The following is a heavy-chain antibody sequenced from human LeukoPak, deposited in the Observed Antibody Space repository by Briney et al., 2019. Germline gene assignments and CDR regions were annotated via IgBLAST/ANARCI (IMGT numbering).Heavy chain of an antibody. CDR2: IYPGDSDT. D-gene: IGHD6-19*01. Sequence: GESLKISCKGSGYSFTSYWIGWVRQMPGKGLEWMGIIYPGDSDTRYSPSLQRQVTISADKSSSTAYLQWSSLKSSDTAMYYCARQWDYSSGSVGYWGQGTLVTVSS. V-gene: IGHV5-51*01. J-gene: IGHJ4*02. CDR3: ARQWDYSSGSVGY. CDR1: GYSFTSYW.